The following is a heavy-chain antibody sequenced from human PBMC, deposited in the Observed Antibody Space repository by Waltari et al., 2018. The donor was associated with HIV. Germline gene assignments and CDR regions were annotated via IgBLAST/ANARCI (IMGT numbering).Heavy chain of an antibody. J-gene: IGHJ4*02. D-gene: IGHD3-16*01. V-gene: IGHV3-49*04. CDR2: IRSKPYGGTT. CDR3: KVYPIGG. Sequence: EVHLVESGGGLVQPGRSLSLCCTASGFTFGAYAMSWVRQTPGKGLEWVGFIRSKPYGGTTEYAASVKGRFIISRDDSKNITYLQMNSLKTDDTAVYYCKVYPIGGWGQGTLVTVSS. CDR1: GFTFGAYA.